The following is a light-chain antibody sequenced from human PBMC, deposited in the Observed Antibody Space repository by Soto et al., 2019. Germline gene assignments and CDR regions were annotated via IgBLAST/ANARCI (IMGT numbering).Light chain of an antibody. Sequence: EIVLTQSPGTLSLSPGERATLSCRASQSVSSYYLAWYQQKPGQAPRLLIYGASTRAAGIPARVSGSGSGTDFTLTISRLEPEDFATYFCQQLNNYPSTFGGGTKVDIK. CDR1: QSVSSYY. V-gene: IGKV3-20*01. CDR3: QQLNNYPST. J-gene: IGKJ4*01. CDR2: GAS.